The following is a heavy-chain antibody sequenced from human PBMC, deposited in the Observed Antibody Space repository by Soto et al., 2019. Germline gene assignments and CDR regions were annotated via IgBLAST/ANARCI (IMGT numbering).Heavy chain of an antibody. CDR1: GYSFSNYW. V-gene: IGHV5-51*01. CDR3: AKVSSGYSNWFDP. J-gene: IGHJ5*02. CDR2: IYPGDSDT. D-gene: IGHD3-22*01. Sequence: GASLKISCKGSGYSFSNYWNAWVRQMPGKGLEWMGIIYPGDSDTRYSPSFQGQVSISADKSISTAYLQWSSLKASDPAMYYCAKVSSGYSNWFDPWGQGTLVTVSS.